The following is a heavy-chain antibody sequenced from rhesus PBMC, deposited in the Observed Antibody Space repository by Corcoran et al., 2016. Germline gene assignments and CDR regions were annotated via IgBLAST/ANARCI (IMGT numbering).Heavy chain of an antibody. D-gene: IGHD6-25*01. V-gene: IGHV3S5*01. CDR3: AKENSYSGSWNRGPFDY. CDR2: ISNGGGST. J-gene: IGHJ4*01. CDR1: GFTFSSYG. Sequence: EVQLVESGGGLVQPGGSLRLSCAASGFTFSSYGMSWVRQAPGKGLEGVSYISNGGGSTYYADYVKGRFTISRDNSKNTLSLQRNSLRAEDTAVYYCAKENSYSGSWNRGPFDYWGQGVLVTVSS.